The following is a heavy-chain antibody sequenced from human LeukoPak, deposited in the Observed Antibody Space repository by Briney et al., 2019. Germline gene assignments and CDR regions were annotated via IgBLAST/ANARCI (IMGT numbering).Heavy chain of an antibody. Sequence: GGSLRLSCAASGFTFSSYGIHWVRQAPGKGLEWVAVISYDGSNKYYADSVKGRFTISRDNSKNTLYLQMNSLRAEDTAVYYCAKGRIAVADFFDYWGQGTLVTVSS. CDR3: AKGRIAVADFFDY. CDR1: GFTFSSYG. CDR2: ISYDGSNK. J-gene: IGHJ4*02. D-gene: IGHD6-19*01. V-gene: IGHV3-30*18.